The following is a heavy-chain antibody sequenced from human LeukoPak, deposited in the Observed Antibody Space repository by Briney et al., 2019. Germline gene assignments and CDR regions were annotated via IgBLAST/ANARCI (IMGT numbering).Heavy chain of an antibody. CDR1: GGSFSGYY. V-gene: IGHV4-34*01. D-gene: IGHD6-13*01. J-gene: IGHJ4*02. CDR3: ARGIYESGPRIAAAGTDY. CDR2: VNHSGST. Sequence: SETLSLTCAVYGGSFSGYYWSWIRQPPGKGLEWIGEVNHSGSTNYNPSLKSRVTMSVDTSKNQFSLKLSSVTAADTAVYYFARGIYESGPRIAAAGTDYWGQGTLVTVSS.